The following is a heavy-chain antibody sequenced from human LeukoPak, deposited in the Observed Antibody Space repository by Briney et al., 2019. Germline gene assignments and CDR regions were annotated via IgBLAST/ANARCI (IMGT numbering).Heavy chain of an antibody. CDR3: ARVAVANVDY. V-gene: IGHV3-48*03. CDR2: INSRGSTI. CDR1: GFTFSSYE. D-gene: IGHD6-19*01. J-gene: IGHJ4*02. Sequence: GGSLRLSCAASGFTFSSYEMNWVRQAPGKGLEWVSFINSRGSTIYYVDSVKGRFTISRDNAKNSLYLQMNSLRAEDTAVYCCARVAVANVDYWGQGTLVTVSS.